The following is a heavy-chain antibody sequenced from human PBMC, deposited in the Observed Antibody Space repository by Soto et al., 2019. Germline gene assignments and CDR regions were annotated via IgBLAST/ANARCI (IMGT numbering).Heavy chain of an antibody. V-gene: IGHV4-30-4*01. CDR2: IYYSGST. Sequence: SETLSLTCTVSGGSISGGDYNWSWIRQPPGKGLEWIGYIYYSGSTQYNPSLKSRVTISVDTSKNQFSLKLSSVTAADTAVYYCARTYYYDSSGYGFEYWGQGTLVTVSS. J-gene: IGHJ4*02. CDR1: GGSISGGDYN. D-gene: IGHD3-22*01. CDR3: ARTYYYDSSGYGFEY.